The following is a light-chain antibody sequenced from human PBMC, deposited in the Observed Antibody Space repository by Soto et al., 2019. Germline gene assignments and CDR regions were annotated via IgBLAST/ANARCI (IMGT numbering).Light chain of an antibody. CDR1: SSNFGAGYE. Sequence: QSVLTQPSSVSGAPGQRVTISCTGSSSNFGAGYEVHWYKQLPGAAPTLVIFNNLNRPSGVPERFSGSKSGTSASLVISGLQAEDEADYYCQSFDSSLRVYVFGSGTKVTV. CDR3: QSFDSSLRVYV. V-gene: IGLV1-40*01. J-gene: IGLJ1*01. CDR2: NNL.